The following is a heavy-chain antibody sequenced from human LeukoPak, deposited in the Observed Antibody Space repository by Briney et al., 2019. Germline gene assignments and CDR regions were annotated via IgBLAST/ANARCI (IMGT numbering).Heavy chain of an antibody. J-gene: IGHJ4*02. CDR2: IYASGST. Sequence: MPSQTLSLTCTVSGGSISSGTYSWSWIRRPAGKGLEWIGRIYASGSTNYNPSLKSRVTISVDTSKNQFSLKLNSVTAADTAVYYCTREEYGDYVSYWGQGTLVTVAS. CDR1: GGSISSGTYS. D-gene: IGHD4-17*01. V-gene: IGHV4-61*02. CDR3: TREEYGDYVSY.